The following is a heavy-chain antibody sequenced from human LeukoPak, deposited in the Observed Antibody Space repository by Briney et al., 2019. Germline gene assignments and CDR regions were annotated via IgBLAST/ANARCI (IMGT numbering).Heavy chain of an antibody. J-gene: IGHJ4*02. D-gene: IGHD1-26*01. V-gene: IGHV3-11*01. CDR2: ISSSGSTI. CDR3: AREISGERTYYFDY. CDR1: GFTLSDYY. Sequence: PGGPLRLLCGPSGFTLSDYYMRWIRQAPGKALEGVTYISSSGSTIYYAHSVKGRFTISRDNAKNSLSLQVNSLRAEDAAVYYCAREISGERTYYFDYWGQGTLVTVSS.